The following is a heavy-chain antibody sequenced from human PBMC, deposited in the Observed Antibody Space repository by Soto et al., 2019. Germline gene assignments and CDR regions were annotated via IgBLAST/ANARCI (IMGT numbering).Heavy chain of an antibody. Sequence: VASVKVSCKASGVTFSSYAISWVRQAPGQGLEWMGGIIPIFVTANYAQKFQGRVTITADESTSTAYMELSSLRSEDTAVYYCATGIAAAGKDWGQGTLVTVSS. CDR3: ATGIAAAGKD. CDR1: GVTFSSYA. D-gene: IGHD6-13*01. V-gene: IGHV1-69*13. J-gene: IGHJ4*02. CDR2: IIPIFVTA.